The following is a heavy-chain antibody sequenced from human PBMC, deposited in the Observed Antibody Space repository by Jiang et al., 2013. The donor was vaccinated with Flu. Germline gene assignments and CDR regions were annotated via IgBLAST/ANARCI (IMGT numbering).Heavy chain of an antibody. CDR3: AQGIRFLELVTHFDY. D-gene: IGHD3-3*01. CDR1: GFSLSTSGVG. CDR2: IYWDDDK. Sequence: KPTQTLTLTCTFSGFSLSTSGVGVGWIRQPPGKALEWLALIYWDDDKRYSPSLKSRLTITKDTSKNQVVLTMTNMDPVDTATYYCAQGIRFLELVTHFDYWGQGTLVTVSS. V-gene: IGHV2-5*02. J-gene: IGHJ4*02.